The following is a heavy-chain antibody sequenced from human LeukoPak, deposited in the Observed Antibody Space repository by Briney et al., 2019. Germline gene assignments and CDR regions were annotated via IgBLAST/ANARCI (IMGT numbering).Heavy chain of an antibody. V-gene: IGHV3-23*01. CDR1: GFTFSSYA. CDR3: AKALWFGELSYYYGMDA. D-gene: IGHD3-10*01. Sequence: PGGSLRLSCAASGFTFSSYAMSWVRQAPGKGLEWVSAISGSGGSTYYADSVKGRFTISRDNSKNTLYLQINSLRAEDTAVYYCAKALWFGELSYYYGMDAWGQGTTVTVSS. CDR2: ISGSGGST. J-gene: IGHJ6*02.